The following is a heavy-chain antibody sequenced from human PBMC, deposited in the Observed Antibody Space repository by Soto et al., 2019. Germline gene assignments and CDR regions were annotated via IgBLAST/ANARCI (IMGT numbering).Heavy chain of an antibody. CDR3: AKEVGATNYYYYGMDV. D-gene: IGHD1-26*01. CDR1: VFPFSSYG. J-gene: IGHJ6*02. V-gene: IGHV3-30*18. CDR2: ISYDGSNK. Sequence: HGGSLRLCCAASVFPFSSYGMHWVRQAPGKGLEWVAVISYDGSNKYYADSVKGRFTISRDNSKNTLYLQMNSLRAEDTAVYYCAKEVGATNYYYYGMDVWGQGTTVTVSS.